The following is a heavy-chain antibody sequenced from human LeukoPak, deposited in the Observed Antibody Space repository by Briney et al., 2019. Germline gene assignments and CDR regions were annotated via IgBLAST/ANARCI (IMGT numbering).Heavy chain of an antibody. V-gene: IGHV5-51*01. CDR3: ARPLNYATNCFFDY. CDR1: GYSFTSYW. Sequence: GESLKISCKGSGYSFTSYWIGWVRQMPGKGLEWMGIIYPGDSDTKYSPSFQGQVTISADKSISTTYLQWSSLKASDTAMYYCARPLNYATNCFFDYWGQGTLVTVSS. J-gene: IGHJ4*02. D-gene: IGHD1-26*01. CDR2: IYPGDSDT.